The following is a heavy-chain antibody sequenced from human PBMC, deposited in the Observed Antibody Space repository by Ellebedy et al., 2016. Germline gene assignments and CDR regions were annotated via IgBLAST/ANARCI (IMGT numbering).Heavy chain of an antibody. D-gene: IGHD1-1*01. Sequence: GESLKISCAPSGFTFSSYWMSWVRQAPGKGLEWVAIVNQGGSDKYYVDSVRGRFTISIDNANSSLYLHMNSLRGEDTAVYYCARADWNSIDYWGQGALVTVSS. CDR3: ARADWNSIDY. CDR1: GFTFSSYW. CDR2: VNQGGSDK. J-gene: IGHJ4*02. V-gene: IGHV3-7*03.